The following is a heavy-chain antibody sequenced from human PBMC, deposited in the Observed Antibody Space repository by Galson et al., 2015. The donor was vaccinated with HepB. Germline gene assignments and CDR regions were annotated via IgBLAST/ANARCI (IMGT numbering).Heavy chain of an antibody. CDR3: ARDNYYDSRRDAFDI. V-gene: IGHV1-18*04. J-gene: IGHJ3*02. CDR2: ISAYNGNT. Sequence: SVKVSCKASGYTFTSYGISWVRQAPGQGLESMGWISAYNGNTNYAPKFQGRVTMTTDTFTSTAYMELRSLRSDDTAVYYCARDNYYDSRRDAFDIWGQGTMVTGSS. CDR1: GYTFTSYG. D-gene: IGHD3-22*01.